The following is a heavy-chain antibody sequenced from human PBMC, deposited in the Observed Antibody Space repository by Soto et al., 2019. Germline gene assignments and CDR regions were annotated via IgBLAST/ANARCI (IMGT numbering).Heavy chain of an antibody. D-gene: IGHD6-25*01. Sequence: HVQLQESGPGLVKPSETLSLTCTVSGGSISPYYWSWIRQPPGKGLEWIGYIYYDGSTSYNPSLRSRVIISVDTSQNQFSMLLSSVNSADTAVYYCARDQLSSGLYVWFDPWGQGTLVTVSS. CDR3: ARDQLSSGLYVWFDP. CDR2: IYYDGST. J-gene: IGHJ5*02. V-gene: IGHV4-59*01. CDR1: GGSISPYY.